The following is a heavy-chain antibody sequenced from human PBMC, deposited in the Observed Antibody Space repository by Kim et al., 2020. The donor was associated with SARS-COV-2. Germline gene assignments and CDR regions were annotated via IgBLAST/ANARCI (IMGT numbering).Heavy chain of an antibody. CDR2: IGTAGDT. J-gene: IGHJ5*02. D-gene: IGHD6-13*01. V-gene: IGHV3-13*01. Sequence: GGSLRLSCAASGFTFSSYDMHWVRQATGKGLEWVSAIGTAGDTYYPGSVKGRFTISRENAKNSLYLQMNSLRAGDTAVYYCARAFSSSWYKRKYNWFDPWGQGTLVTVSS. CDR1: GFTFSSYD. CDR3: ARAFSSSWYKRKYNWFDP.